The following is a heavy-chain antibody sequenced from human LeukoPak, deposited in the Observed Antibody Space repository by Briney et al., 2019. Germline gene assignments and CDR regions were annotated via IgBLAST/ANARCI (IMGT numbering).Heavy chain of an antibody. D-gene: IGHD3-3*01. CDR2: INPNSGGT. V-gene: IGHV1-2*06. Sequence: GASVKVSCKASGYTFTGYYMHWVRQAPGQGLEWMGRINPNSGGTNYAQKFQGRVTMTRDTSISTAYMELSRLRSDDTAVYYCARLTPGYYDFWSGQRPFDYWGQGTLVTVSS. J-gene: IGHJ4*02. CDR1: GYTFTGYY. CDR3: ARLTPGYYDFWSGQRPFDY.